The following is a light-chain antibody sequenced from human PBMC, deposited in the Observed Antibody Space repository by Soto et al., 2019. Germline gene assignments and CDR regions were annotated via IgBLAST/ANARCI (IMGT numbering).Light chain of an antibody. CDR1: SSNIGAGYD. CDR3: HSYDSSLRVV. V-gene: IGLV1-40*01. Sequence: QSVLTQPPSVSGAPGQRVTISCTGSSSNIGAGYDVHWYQQLPGTAPKLLIYGNSNRPSGVPDRFSGSKSGTSASLAITGLQAEDEADYYCHSYDSSLRVVVGGGTKLTVL. CDR2: GNS. J-gene: IGLJ2*01.